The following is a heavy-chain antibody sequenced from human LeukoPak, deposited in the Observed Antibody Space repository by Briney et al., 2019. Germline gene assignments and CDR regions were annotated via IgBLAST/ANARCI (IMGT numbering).Heavy chain of an antibody. CDR2: IYYSGST. D-gene: IGHD5-12*01. J-gene: IGHJ4*02. V-gene: IGHV4-59*01. Sequence: SETLSLTCTVSGGSTSSYSWNWLRQPPGKGLEWIGYIYYSGSTNYNPSLKSRVTISVDTSKNKISLKLNSVTAADTAVYYCARGTSSWIDYWGQGTLVTVSS. CDR3: ARGTSSWIDY. CDR1: GGSTSSYS.